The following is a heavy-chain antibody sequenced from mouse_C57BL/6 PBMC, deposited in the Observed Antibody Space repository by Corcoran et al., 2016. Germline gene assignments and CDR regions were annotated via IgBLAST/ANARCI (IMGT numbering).Heavy chain of an antibody. Sequence: EVQLQQSGPELVKPGASVKISCKASGYTFTDYYMNWVKQSHGKSLEWIGDINPNNGGTSYNQKFKGKATLTVDKSSSTAYMELRSLTSEDSAVYYCARESNHCYFDVWGTGTTVTVSS. CDR2: INPNNGGT. CDR3: ARESNHCYFDV. CDR1: GYTFTDYY. V-gene: IGHV1-26*01. D-gene: IGHD2-5*01. J-gene: IGHJ1*03.